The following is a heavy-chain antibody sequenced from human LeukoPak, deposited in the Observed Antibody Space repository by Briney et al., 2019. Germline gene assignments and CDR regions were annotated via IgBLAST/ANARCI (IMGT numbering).Heavy chain of an antibody. CDR3: ARGPGCSSSSCYVRGDNWFNP. V-gene: IGHV4-59*01. J-gene: IGHJ5*02. Sequence: PSETLSLTCTVSGGSITNYYWSWIRQPPGKGLEWIGYIYYSGSTNNNPSLKSRVTISIDTSRNQFSLKLSSVTAADTAVYYCARGPGCSSSSCYVRGDNWFNPWVQGTLVIVSS. D-gene: IGHD2-2*01. CDR1: GGSITNYY. CDR2: IYYSGST.